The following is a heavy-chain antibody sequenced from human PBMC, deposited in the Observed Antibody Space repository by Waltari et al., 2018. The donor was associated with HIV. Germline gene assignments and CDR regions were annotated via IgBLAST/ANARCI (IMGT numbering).Heavy chain of an antibody. J-gene: IGHJ4*02. CDR2: ISYSGST. D-gene: IGHD3-22*01. CDR3: ASHGDYYDRSGFYFDH. CDR1: GGSVSTGTYY. V-gene: IGHV4-61*01. Sequence: HLQESGPRLATPSEPLSLTCSVSGGSVSTGTYYWSWIRQPPGKGLEWIGYISYSGSTNYNPSLKSRVTVSVDTSKNQVSLKLNSLTAADTAVYYCASHGDYYDRSGFYFDHWGQGTLVTVSS.